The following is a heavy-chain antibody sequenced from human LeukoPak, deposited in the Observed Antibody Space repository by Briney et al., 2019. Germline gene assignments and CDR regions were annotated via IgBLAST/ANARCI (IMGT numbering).Heavy chain of an antibody. CDR2: IIPIFGTA. D-gene: IGHD5-18*01. Sequence: SVTVSCKASGGTFSSYAISWVRQAPGQGLEWMGGIIPIFGTANYAQKFQGRVTITADESTSTAYMELSSLRSEDTAVYYCARDRVDTAKVPFDYWGQGTLVTVSS. V-gene: IGHV1-69*13. CDR3: ARDRVDTAKVPFDY. CDR1: GGTFSSYA. J-gene: IGHJ4*02.